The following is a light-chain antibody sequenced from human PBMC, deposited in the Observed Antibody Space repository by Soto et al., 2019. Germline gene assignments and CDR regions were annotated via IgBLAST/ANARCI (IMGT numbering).Light chain of an antibody. Sequence: DAVMTQSPLSLPVTLGQPASISCRSSQSLVYSDGNTYLNWFQQRPGQSPRRLIHKVSNRDSGVPDRFSGSGSGTDFTLKISRVEAEDVGVYYCMQTTHSPWTFGQGTKVDIK. V-gene: IGKV2-30*01. CDR1: QSLVYSDGNTY. CDR2: KVS. CDR3: MQTTHSPWT. J-gene: IGKJ1*01.